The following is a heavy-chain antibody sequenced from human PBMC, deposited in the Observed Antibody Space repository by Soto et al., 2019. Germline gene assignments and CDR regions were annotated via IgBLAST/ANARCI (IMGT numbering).Heavy chain of an antibody. D-gene: IGHD5-12*01. CDR3: ARDWGWLQSPYHDAFDI. CDR2: ISAYNGNT. J-gene: IGHJ3*02. CDR1: GYTFTSYG. V-gene: IGHV1-18*04. Sequence: ASVKVSCKASGYTFTSYGISWVRRAPGQGLEWMGWISAYNGNTNYAQKLQGRVTMTTDTSTSTAYMELRSLRSDDTAVYYCARDWGWLQSPYHDAFDIWGQGTMVTVS.